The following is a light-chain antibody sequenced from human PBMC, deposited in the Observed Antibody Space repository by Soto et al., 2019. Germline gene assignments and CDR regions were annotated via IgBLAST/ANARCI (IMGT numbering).Light chain of an antibody. J-gene: IGKJ1*01. Sequence: DIVMTQSPLSLPVTPGEPASISCRSSQSLLHSNGYNYLDWYLQKPGQSPQLLIYLGSNRASGVPDRFSGSGSGTDFTLKISRVEAEDVRVYYCMQPLKSWTLGQGTKVDIK. CDR3: MQPLKSWT. V-gene: IGKV2-28*01. CDR2: LGS. CDR1: QSLLHSNGYNY.